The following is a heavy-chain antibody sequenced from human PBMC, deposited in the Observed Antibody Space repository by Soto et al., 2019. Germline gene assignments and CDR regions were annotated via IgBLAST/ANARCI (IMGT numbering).Heavy chain of an antibody. CDR1: GGSFSGYY. V-gene: IGHV4-34*01. CDR2: INHSGST. D-gene: IGHD3-9*01. Sequence: SETLYLTCAVYGGSFSGYYWSWIRQPPGKGLEWIGEINHSGSTNYNPSPKSRVTISVDTSKNQFSLKLSSVTAADTAVYYCARAPRGYYDILTGYTSYYYYGMDVWGQGTTVTVSS. CDR3: ARAPRGYYDILTGYTSYYYYGMDV. J-gene: IGHJ6*02.